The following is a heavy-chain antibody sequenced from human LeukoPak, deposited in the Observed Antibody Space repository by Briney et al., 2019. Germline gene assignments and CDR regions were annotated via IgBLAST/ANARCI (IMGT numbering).Heavy chain of an antibody. CDR2: INHSGGT. Sequence: PSETLSLTCAVYGGSFSGYYWSWIRQPPGKGLEWIGEINHSGGTNYNPSLKSRVTISVDTSKNQFSLKLSSVTAADTAVYYCATARRYSSGWYRDYWGQGTLVTVSS. J-gene: IGHJ4*02. V-gene: IGHV4-34*01. CDR1: GGSFSGYY. CDR3: ATARRYSSGWYRDY. D-gene: IGHD6-19*01.